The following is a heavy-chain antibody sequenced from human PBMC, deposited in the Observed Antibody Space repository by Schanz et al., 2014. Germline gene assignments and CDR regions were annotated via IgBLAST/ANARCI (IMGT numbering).Heavy chain of an antibody. CDR1: GFTFSSYA. V-gene: IGHV3-64*04. J-gene: IGHJ6*02. D-gene: IGHD3-10*01. CDR3: ARDFDNMRGYGSGYCLGYCMDV. Sequence: VQLVESGGYLVQPGGSLRLSCSASGFTFSSYAMHWVRQASGKGLEYVSAITRSGGGTYYSDSVKGRFTISRDNSKNTLYLQMNTQRSEDTAVYYCARDFDNMRGYGSGYCLGYCMDVWGQGTMVAVSS. CDR2: ITRSGGGT.